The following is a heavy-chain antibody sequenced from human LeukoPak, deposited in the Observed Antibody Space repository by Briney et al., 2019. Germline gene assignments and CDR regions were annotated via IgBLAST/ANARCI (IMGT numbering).Heavy chain of an antibody. CDR2: ISAYNDNT. CDR3: ARDRLGYCTNGVCQGDY. J-gene: IGHJ4*02. D-gene: IGHD2-8*01. Sequence: ASVKVSCKASGYTFTSYGISWVRQAPGQGLEWMGWISAYNDNTNYAQKLQGRVTMTTDTSTSTAYMELRSLRSDDTAVYYCARDRLGYCTNGVCQGDYWGQGTLVTVSS. CDR1: GYTFTSYG. V-gene: IGHV1-18*01.